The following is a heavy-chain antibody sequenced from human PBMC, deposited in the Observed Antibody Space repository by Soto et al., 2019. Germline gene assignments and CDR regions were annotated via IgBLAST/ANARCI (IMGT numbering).Heavy chain of an antibody. Sequence: QVQLVESGGGVVQPGRSLRLSCAVSGFTVSTYGMHWVRQAPGKGLEWVAVISRDGGTKYYADSVKGRFTISRDNSRNTLFLEMNSLRGDDMALYYGTGEVASGYWGQGTLVTVSS. V-gene: IGHV3-30*03. D-gene: IGHD2-8*02. CDR2: ISRDGGTK. CDR1: GFTVSTYG. J-gene: IGHJ4*02. CDR3: TGEVASGY.